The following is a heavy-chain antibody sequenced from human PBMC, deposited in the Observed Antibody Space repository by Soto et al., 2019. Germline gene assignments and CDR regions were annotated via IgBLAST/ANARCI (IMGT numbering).Heavy chain of an antibody. CDR1: GFTFGDYA. CDR2: IRSKAYGGTT. CDR3: TSPYYYGSGSSNEGWQWLPNFDY. D-gene: IGHD3-10*01. J-gene: IGHJ4*02. Sequence: PGGSLRLSCTASGFTFGDYAMSWFRQAPGKGLEWVGFIRSKAYGGTTEYAASVKGRFTISRDDSKSIAYLQMNSLKTEDTAVYYCTSPYYYGSGSSNEGWQWLPNFDYWSQGTLVTVS. V-gene: IGHV3-49*03.